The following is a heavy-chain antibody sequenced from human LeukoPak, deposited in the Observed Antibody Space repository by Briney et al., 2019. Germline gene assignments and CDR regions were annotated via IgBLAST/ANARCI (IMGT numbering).Heavy chain of an antibody. CDR2: IYFSGST. CDR3: ARHEAVAGSNFDY. CDR1: GGSINGYY. Sequence: PSETLSLTCTVSGGSINGYYWSWIRQPPGKGLEWIGYIYFSGSTNYNPSLKSRVTISIDTSKNQFSPKLSSVTAADTAVYYCARHEAVAGSNFDYWGQGTLVTVSS. D-gene: IGHD6-19*01. J-gene: IGHJ4*02. V-gene: IGHV4-59*08.